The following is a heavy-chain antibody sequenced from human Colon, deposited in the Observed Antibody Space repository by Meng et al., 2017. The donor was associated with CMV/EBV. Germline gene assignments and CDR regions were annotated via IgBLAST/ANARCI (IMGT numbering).Heavy chain of an antibody. D-gene: IGHD3-9*01. J-gene: IGHJ4*02. Sequence: SGDTSTAYAMSWVRQAPGRGLEWMGWINTNTGNPTYAQGFTGRFVFSFDTSVSTSYLQIRSLKPEDTGVYYCALEDILTGQYSFDYWGQGSLVTVSS. CDR3: ALEDILTGQYSFDY. V-gene: IGHV7-4-1*01. CDR1: GDTSTAYA. CDR2: INTNTGNP.